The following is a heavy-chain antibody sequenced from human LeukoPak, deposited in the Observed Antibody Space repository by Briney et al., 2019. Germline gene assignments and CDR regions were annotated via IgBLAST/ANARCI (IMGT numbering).Heavy chain of an antibody. V-gene: IGHV1-18*04. CDR3: ARDDLHGDLDFDY. CDR1: GYTFTSYG. D-gene: IGHD4-17*01. CDR2: ISAYNDNT. J-gene: IGHJ4*02. Sequence: ASVKVSCKASGYTFTSYGISWVRQAPGQGLEWMGWISAYNDNTNYAQKLQGRVTMTTDTFTNTANMELRSLRSDDTAVYYCARDDLHGDLDFDYWGQGTLVTVSS.